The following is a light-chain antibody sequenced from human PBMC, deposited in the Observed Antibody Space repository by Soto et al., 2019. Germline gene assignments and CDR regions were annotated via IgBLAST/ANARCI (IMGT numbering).Light chain of an antibody. J-gene: IGKJ1*01. CDR3: QQYGNSWT. CDR1: QSVSSD. CDR2: GAS. V-gene: IGKV3-20*01. Sequence: ENVLTQSPATRSGSPGERAIGSCRASQSVSSDLAWYQQKPGQAPRLLIYGASSRATGIPDRFSGSGSGTDFTLTISRLEPEDFAVYYCQQYGNSWTFGQGTKVDIK.